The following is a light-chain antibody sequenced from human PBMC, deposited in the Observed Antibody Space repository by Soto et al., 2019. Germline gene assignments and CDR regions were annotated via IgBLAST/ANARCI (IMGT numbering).Light chain of an antibody. CDR1: QSLLHSNGYNY. Sequence: DIVMTQSPLSLPVTPGEPASISCRSSQSLLHSNGYNYLDWYLQKPGQSPQLLIYLGSNRASGVPGRFLGRGAGTDFTLKISRVEAEDVGVYYSMQALQPPRTFGEGTKVEIK. CDR2: LGS. V-gene: IGKV2-28*01. J-gene: IGKJ1*01. CDR3: MQALQPPRT.